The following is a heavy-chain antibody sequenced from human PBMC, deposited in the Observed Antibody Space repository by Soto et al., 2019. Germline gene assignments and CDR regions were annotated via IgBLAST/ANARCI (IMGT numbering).Heavy chain of an antibody. CDR1: GFTFSSYS. V-gene: IGHV3-21*01. CDR3: ARAGFCSTTSCSHAFDI. Sequence: GGSLRLSCAASGFTFSSYSMNWVRQAPGKGLEWVSSISSSSSYIYYADSVKGRFTISRDNAKNSLYLQMNSLRAEDTAVYYCARAGFCSTTSCSHAFDIWGQGTMVTVSS. CDR2: ISSSSSYI. J-gene: IGHJ3*02. D-gene: IGHD2-2*01.